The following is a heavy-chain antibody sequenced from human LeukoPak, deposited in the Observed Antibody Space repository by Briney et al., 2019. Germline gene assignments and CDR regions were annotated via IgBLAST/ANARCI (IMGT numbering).Heavy chain of an antibody. J-gene: IGHJ6*03. V-gene: IGHV1-2*02. CDR3: AKSLYFYDRSNYRYYYYMDV. CDR1: GYTFTDYF. Sequence: ASVKVSCKASGYTFTDYFMQWVRQVPGQGLEWMGWINTNSGATLYAQKFQGRVTMTRDTSSSTVYMELSTLTSDDTAVYYCAKSLYFYDRSNYRYYYYMDVWAAGTTVAVSS. CDR2: INTNSGAT. D-gene: IGHD3-22*01.